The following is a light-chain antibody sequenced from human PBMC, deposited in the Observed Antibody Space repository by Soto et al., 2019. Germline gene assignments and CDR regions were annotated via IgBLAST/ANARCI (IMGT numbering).Light chain of an antibody. CDR2: EVT. V-gene: IGLV2-23*02. Sequence: QSALTQPASVSGSPGQSITLSCTGTSSDIGSYNLVSWYQQYPGKAPKLMIYEVTKRPSGVSNRFSASKSGNTVSLTISGLQAEDEADYYCCSYTSSDTLVFGGGTKLTVL. J-gene: IGLJ3*02. CDR3: CSYTSSDTLV. CDR1: SSDIGSYNL.